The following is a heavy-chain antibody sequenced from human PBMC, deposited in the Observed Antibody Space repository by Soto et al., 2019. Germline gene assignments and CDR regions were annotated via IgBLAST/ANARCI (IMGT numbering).Heavy chain of an antibody. CDR2: IIPILGIA. CDR1: GGTFSSYT. Sequence: SVKVSCKASGGTFSSYTISWVRQAPGQGLEWMGRIIPILGIANYAQKFQGRVTITADKSTSTAYMELSSLRSEDTAVYYCARCRSFPEYYYYYMDVWGKGTTVTVSS. CDR3: ARCRSFPEYYYYYMDV. J-gene: IGHJ6*03. D-gene: IGHD2-2*01. V-gene: IGHV1-69*02.